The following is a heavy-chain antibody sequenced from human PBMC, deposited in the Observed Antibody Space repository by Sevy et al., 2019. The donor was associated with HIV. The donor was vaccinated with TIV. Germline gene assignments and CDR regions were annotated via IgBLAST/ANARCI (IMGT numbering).Heavy chain of an antibody. J-gene: IGHJ4*02. D-gene: IGHD3-10*01. CDR2: ISWNRGSI. CDR1: GFTFNNYP. CDR3: AKGWFGELELYYFDY. Sequence: GGSLRLPCPASGFTFNNYPLPWARQAPGKGLEWVAGISWNRGSIGYADSVRGGFTISRDNAKNSLYLQMNSLRAEDTALYYCAKGWFGELELYYFDYWGQGTLVTVSS. V-gene: IGHV3-9*01.